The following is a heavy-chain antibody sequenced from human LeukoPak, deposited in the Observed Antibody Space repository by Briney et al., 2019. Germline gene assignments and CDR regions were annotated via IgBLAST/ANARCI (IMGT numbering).Heavy chain of an antibody. V-gene: IGHV3-7*01. CDR1: GFTFSSYW. CDR3: ARDYDRYSYGPKNWFDP. CDR2: IKQDGSEK. D-gene: IGHD5-18*01. Sequence: GGSLRLSCAASGFTFSSYWMSWVRQAPGKGLEWVAKIKQDGSEKYYVDSVKGRFTISRDNAKNSLYLQMNSLRAEDTAVYYCARDYDRYSYGPKNWFDPWGQGTLVTVSS. J-gene: IGHJ5*02.